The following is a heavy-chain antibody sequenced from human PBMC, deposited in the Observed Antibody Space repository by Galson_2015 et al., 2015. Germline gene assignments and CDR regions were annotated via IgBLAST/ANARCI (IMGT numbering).Heavy chain of an antibody. CDR3: ARPDVTSDYYYYYGMDV. Sequence: SVKVSCKASGYTFTSYAMHWVRQAPGQRLEWMGWINAGNGNTKYSQKFQGRVTITRDTSASTAYMELGSLRSEDTAVYYCARPDVTSDYYYYYGMDVWGQGTTVTVSS. V-gene: IGHV1-3*01. CDR1: GYTFTSYA. J-gene: IGHJ6*02. D-gene: IGHD4-17*01. CDR2: INAGNGNT.